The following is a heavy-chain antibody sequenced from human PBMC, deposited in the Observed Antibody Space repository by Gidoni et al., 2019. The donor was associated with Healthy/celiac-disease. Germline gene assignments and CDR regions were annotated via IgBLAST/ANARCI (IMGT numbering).Heavy chain of an antibody. D-gene: IGHD3-22*01. V-gene: IGHV3-30*04. CDR2: ISYDGSNK. CDR1: GFPFSSYA. J-gene: IGHJ3*02. CDR3: ARENYDPHDAFDI. Sequence: QVQLVASVGGVVQPGRSLRLSCAASGFPFSSYAMHWVRQAPGKGLEWVAVISYDGSNKYYADSVKGRFTISRDNSKNTLYLQMNSLRAEDTAVYYCARENYDPHDAFDIWGQGTMVTVSS.